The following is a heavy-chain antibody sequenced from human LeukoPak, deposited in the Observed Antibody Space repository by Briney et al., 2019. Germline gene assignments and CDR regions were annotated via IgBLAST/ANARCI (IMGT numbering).Heavy chain of an antibody. D-gene: IGHD5-18*01. CDR2: INPNSGGT. CDR3: ARTTYSYGYYYYYYYGMDV. Sequence: ASVKVSCKASGYTFTGYYMHWVRQAPGQGLEWMGWINPNSGGTNYAQKFQGRVTMTRDTSISTAYMELRSLRSDDTAVYYCARTTYSYGYYYYYYYGMDVWGQGTTVTVSS. J-gene: IGHJ6*02. V-gene: IGHV1-2*02. CDR1: GYTFTGYY.